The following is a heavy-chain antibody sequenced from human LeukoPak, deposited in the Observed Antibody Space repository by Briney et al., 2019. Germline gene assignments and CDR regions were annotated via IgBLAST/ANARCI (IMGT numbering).Heavy chain of an antibody. CDR2: IYPGDSDT. J-gene: IGHJ6*02. D-gene: IGHD5-18*01. Sequence: GESLKISCKGSGYSFTSYWIGWVRQTPGKGLEWMGIIYPGDSDTRYSPSFQGQVTISADKSISTAYLQWSSLKASDTAMYYCARSSGTASTYYYGMDVWGQGTTVTVSS. CDR3: ARSSGTASTYYYGMDV. V-gene: IGHV5-51*01. CDR1: GYSFTSYW.